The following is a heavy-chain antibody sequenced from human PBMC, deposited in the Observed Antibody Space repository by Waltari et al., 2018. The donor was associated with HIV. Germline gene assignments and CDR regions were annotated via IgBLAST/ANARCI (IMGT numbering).Heavy chain of an antibody. CDR3: ARESGYQLVRWLDP. Sequence: QVHLVQSGPEVKKPGASMMVSCKASGYLFTGHYMHWLRQAPGQGLEWMGWINPISGGTNYAQTLQGRVTMTRDASINTVYMELKSLRYDDTAMYYCARESGYQLVRWLDPWGQGTRVTVSS. J-gene: IGHJ5*02. D-gene: IGHD2-2*01. CDR2: INPISGGT. V-gene: IGHV1-2*02. CDR1: GYLFTGHY.